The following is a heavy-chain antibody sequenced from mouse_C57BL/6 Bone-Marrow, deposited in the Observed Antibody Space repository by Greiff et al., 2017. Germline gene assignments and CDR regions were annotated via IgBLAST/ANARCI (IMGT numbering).Heavy chain of an antibody. CDR1: GYSITSGYY. CDR3: AREGDLLLDY. Sequence: EVQLQESGPGLVKPSQSLSLTCSVTGYSITSGYYWNWIRQFPGNKLEWMGYISYDGSNNYNPSLKNRISITRDTTKNQFFLKLNSVTTEDTATYSCAREGDLLLDYWGQGTTLTVSS. D-gene: IGHD2-1*01. CDR2: ISYDGSN. V-gene: IGHV3-6*01. J-gene: IGHJ2*01.